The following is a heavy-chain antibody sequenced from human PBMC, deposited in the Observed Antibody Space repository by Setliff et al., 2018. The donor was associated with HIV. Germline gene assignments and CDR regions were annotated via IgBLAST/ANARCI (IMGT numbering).Heavy chain of an antibody. CDR2: ISPHSGGT. Sequence: ASVKVSCKASGYSFTDYFIHWVRQAPGRGLEWMGWISPHSGGTRTTRTFRGRVTMTRDTSINTAYMELSGVRSDDTAVYFCARGSWGNEDYWGQGTLVTVSS. J-gene: IGHJ4*02. CDR1: GYSFTDYF. CDR3: ARGSWGNEDY. D-gene: IGHD3-16*01. V-gene: IGHV1-2*02.